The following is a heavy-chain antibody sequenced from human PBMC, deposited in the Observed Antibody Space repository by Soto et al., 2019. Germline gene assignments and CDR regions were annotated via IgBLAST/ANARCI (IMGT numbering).Heavy chain of an antibody. D-gene: IGHD2-2*01. CDR1: GFTFSSYA. Sequence: QVQLVESGGGVVQPGRSLRLSCAASGFTFSSYAMHWVRQAPGKGLEWVAVISYDGSNKYYADSVKGRFTISRDNSKNTLYLQMNSMRAEDTAVYYWARDVWDIVLVPAAPAQDYYYGMDVWGQGTTVTVSS. CDR2: ISYDGSNK. V-gene: IGHV3-30-3*01. J-gene: IGHJ6*02. CDR3: ARDVWDIVLVPAAPAQDYYYGMDV.